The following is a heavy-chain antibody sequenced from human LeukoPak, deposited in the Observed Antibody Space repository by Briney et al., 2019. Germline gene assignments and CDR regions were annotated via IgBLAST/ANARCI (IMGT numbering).Heavy chain of an antibody. V-gene: IGHV3-53*01. CDR1: GFTVSSNS. CDR3: AKVRFGVTARYYFDY. Sequence: GGSLRLSCTVSGFTVSSNSMSWVRQAPGKGLEWVSFIYSDNTHYSDSVKGRFTISRDNSKNTLYLQMNSLRAEDTAVYYCAKVRFGVTARYYFDYWGQGTLATVSS. J-gene: IGHJ4*02. CDR2: IYSDNT. D-gene: IGHD3-10*01.